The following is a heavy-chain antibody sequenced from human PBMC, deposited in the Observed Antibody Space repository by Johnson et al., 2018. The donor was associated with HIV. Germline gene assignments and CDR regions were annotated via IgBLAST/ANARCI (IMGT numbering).Heavy chain of an antibody. CDR3: ARVGSPAELLPWAFDI. CDR1: GSTVSSNY. D-gene: IGHD4-23*01. Sequence: QVQLVESGGGVVQPGGSLRLSCAASGSTVSSNYMSWVRQAPGKGLEWVSYISSSGSTIYYADSVKGRFTISRDNAKNSLYLQMSSLRDDDTAVYYCARVGSPAELLPWAFDIWGQGTMVTVSS. CDR2: ISSSGSTI. V-gene: IGHV3-11*04. J-gene: IGHJ3*02.